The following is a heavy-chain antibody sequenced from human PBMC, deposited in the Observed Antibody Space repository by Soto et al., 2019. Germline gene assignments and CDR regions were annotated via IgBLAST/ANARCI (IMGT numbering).Heavy chain of an antibody. J-gene: IGHJ6*02. Sequence: QVQLVQSGAEVKKPGASVKVSCKASGYTFTSYAIHWVRQAPGQRLEWMGWINAGNGNTKYAQKFQGRVTITRDTTASKASMELSSLRSDDPAVYYCARGYQPMDVWGQGTTVTVSS. CDR3: ARGYQPMDV. D-gene: IGHD2-2*01. CDR1: GYTFTSYA. V-gene: IGHV1-3*01. CDR2: INAGNGNT.